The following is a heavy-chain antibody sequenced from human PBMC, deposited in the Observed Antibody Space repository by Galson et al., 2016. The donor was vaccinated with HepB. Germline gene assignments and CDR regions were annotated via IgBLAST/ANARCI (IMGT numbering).Heavy chain of an antibody. Sequence: PALVKPTQTLTLTCTFSGFSLGTTGVNVGWIRQPPGKALEWLALIYWDDDKTYSPSLESRLTISRDTSKSQVVLTMTNMDPADTATYYWSHRPYSTGWRPFDHWGQGTLVTVSS. V-gene: IGHV2-5*02. J-gene: IGHJ4*02. CDR2: IYWDDDK. CDR3: SHRPYSTGWRPFDH. CDR1: GFSLGTTGVN. D-gene: IGHD6-25*01.